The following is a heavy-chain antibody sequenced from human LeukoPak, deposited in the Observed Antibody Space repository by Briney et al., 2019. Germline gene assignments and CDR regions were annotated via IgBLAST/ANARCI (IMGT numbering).Heavy chain of an antibody. CDR3: AKDRGY. Sequence: GGSLRLSCTASGFTFSTYGMTWVRQAPGKGLEWVSGISGIGDNTYYADSVKGRFTISRDNSKSTLYLQMNSLRAEDTAVYYCAKDRGYWGQGTLVTVSS. V-gene: IGHV3-23*01. CDR1: GFTFSTYG. J-gene: IGHJ4*02. CDR2: ISGIGDNT.